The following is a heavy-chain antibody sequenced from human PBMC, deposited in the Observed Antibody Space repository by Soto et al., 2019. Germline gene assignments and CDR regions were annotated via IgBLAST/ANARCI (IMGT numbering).Heavy chain of an antibody. D-gene: IGHD2-2*01. Sequence: VGSLRLSCAASGFTFSRYGMNWLRQAPGKGLEWVASISSSTSYVYYADSVKGRFSTSRDNAKNILYLEMYALRTEDTAVYYCARDPSEGRVGNWFESWGQGTLVTVSS. CDR3: ARDPSEGRVGNWFES. CDR1: GFTFSRYG. J-gene: IGHJ5*01. CDR2: ISSSTSYV. V-gene: IGHV3-21*06.